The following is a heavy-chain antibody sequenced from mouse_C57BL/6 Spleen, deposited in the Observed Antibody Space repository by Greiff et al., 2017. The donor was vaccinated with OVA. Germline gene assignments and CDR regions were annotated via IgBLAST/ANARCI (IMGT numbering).Heavy chain of an antibody. J-gene: IGHJ2*01. D-gene: IGHD1-1*01. V-gene: IGHV3-6*01. CDR3: ARVGDYYGPYFDY. Sequence: EVKLVESGPGLVKPSQSLSLTCSVTGYSITSGYYWNWIRQFPGNKLEWMGYISYDGSNNYNPSLKNRISITRDTSKNQFFLKLNSVTTEDTATYYCARVGDYYGPYFDYWGQGTTLTVSS. CDR1: GYSITSGYY. CDR2: ISYDGSN.